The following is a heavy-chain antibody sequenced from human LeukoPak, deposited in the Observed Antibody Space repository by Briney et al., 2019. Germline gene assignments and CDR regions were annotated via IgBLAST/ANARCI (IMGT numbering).Heavy chain of an antibody. CDR1: GYSISSGYY. D-gene: IGHD3-10*01. J-gene: IGHJ4*02. Sequence: KTSETLSLTCTVSGYSISSGYYWGWIRQPPGKGLEWIGSMYQSGITYYNPSLKSRVTISVDTSKNQFSLKLSSVTAADTAVYYCARGRSLRRGTPYFDYWGQGTLVTVSS. CDR3: ARGRSLRRGTPYFDY. CDR2: MYQSGIT. V-gene: IGHV4-38-2*02.